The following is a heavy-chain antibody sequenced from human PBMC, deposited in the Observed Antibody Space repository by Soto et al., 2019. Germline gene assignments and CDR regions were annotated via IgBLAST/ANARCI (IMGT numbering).Heavy chain of an antibody. CDR1: SGSISTYY. Sequence: QVQLQESGPGLVKPSETLSLTCSVSSGSISTYYWSWVRQPPGKGLEWIGYIYYTGSTNYNPSLESHVTIAIATSKNQFSLKLISVTAADTAVYYCARSGGYASGISYWGQGTPVTVSS. D-gene: IGHD3-10*01. CDR2: IYYTGST. V-gene: IGHV4-59*08. J-gene: IGHJ4*02. CDR3: ARSGGYASGISY.